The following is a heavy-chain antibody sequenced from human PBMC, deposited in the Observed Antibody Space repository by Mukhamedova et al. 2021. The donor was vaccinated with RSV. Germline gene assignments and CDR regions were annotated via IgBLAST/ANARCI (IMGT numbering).Heavy chain of an antibody. V-gene: IGHV3-48*03. D-gene: IGHD2-21*01. CDR3: ATDEGTRDCAY. Sequence: AEYMGGRFTISRDNARNSLYLQMSSLRAEDAAVYYCATDEGTRDCAYWGQGTLVTVSS. J-gene: IGHJ4*03.